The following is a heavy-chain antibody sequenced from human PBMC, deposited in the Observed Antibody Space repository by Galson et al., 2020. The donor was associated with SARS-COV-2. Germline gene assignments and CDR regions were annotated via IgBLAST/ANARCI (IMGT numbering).Heavy chain of an antibody. CDR1: GFTFSSSA. D-gene: IGHD6-6*01. CDR3: AKDVGDSSSSVTFYYYYGMDV. V-gene: IGHV3-23*01. Sequence: GGSLRLSCEASGFTFSSSALSWVRQAPRKGLEWVSAISGSGISTYYADSVKGRFTISRDNSKNTLFLQMNSLRAEDTAVYYCAKDVGDSSSSVTFYYYYGMDVWGQGTSVTVSS. J-gene: IGHJ6*02. CDR2: ISGSGIST.